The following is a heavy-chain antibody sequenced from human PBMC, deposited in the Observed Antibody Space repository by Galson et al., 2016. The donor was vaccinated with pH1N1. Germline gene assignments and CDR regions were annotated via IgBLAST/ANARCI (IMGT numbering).Heavy chain of an antibody. J-gene: IGHJ4*02. CDR1: GFTFGNAR. Sequence: SLRLSCAASGFTFGNARMNWVRQAPGKGLEWVANINQDGSVKYYVDSVKGRFTISRDNAKNSVSLQMNSLRAEDTAVYYCARAVAAADSYWGQGTLVTVSS. V-gene: IGHV3-7*01. CDR2: INQDGSVK. CDR3: ARAVAAADSY. D-gene: IGHD6-25*01.